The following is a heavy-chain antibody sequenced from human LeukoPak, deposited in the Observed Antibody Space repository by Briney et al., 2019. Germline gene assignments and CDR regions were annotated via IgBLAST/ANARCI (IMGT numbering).Heavy chain of an antibody. CDR3: ARGVYYDSSALGVDP. D-gene: IGHD3-22*01. Sequence: AVNVSCMASGGTFSSYTISWVRQAPGQGLEGMGRIIPILGIANYAQKFHGRVTITADKSTRTAYMELSSLRYEDTAVYYCARGVYYDSSALGVDPWGQGTLVTVSS. J-gene: IGHJ5*02. V-gene: IGHV1-69*02. CDR2: IIPILGIA. CDR1: GGTFSSYT.